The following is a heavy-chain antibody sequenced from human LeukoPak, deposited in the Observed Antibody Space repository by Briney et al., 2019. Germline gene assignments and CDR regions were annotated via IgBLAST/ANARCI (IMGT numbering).Heavy chain of an antibody. V-gene: IGHV3-30-3*01. D-gene: IGHD1-14*01. CDR2: ISYDGSNK. CDR3: ARDHLSETRAGARRTYYYYGMDV. J-gene: IGHJ6*02. CDR1: GFTFSSYA. Sequence: PGGSLRLSCAASGFTFSSYAMSWVRQAPGKGLEWVAVISYDGSNKYYADSVKGRFTISRDNSKNTLYLQRNSLRAEDTAVYYCARDHLSETRAGARRTYYYYGMDVWGQGTMVTVSS.